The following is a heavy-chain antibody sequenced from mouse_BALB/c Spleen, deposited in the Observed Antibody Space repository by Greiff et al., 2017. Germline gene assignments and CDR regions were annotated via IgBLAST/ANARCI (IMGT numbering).Heavy chain of an antibody. Sequence: EVKLQESGPELVKPGASVKISCKASGYSFTGYYMHWVKQSHVKSLEWIGRINPYNGATSYNQNFKDKASLTVDKSSSTAYMELHSLTSEDSAVYYCARSGVIYYFDYWGQGTTLTVSS. CDR2: INPYNGAT. J-gene: IGHJ2*01. D-gene: IGHD1-1*01. CDR1: GYSFTGYY. V-gene: IGHV1-31*01. CDR3: ARSGVIYYFDY.